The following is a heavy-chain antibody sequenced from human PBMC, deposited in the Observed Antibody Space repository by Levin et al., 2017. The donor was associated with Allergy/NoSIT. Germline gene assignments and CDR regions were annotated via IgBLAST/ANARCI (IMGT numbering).Heavy chain of an antibody. CDR1: GDSISSSNW. V-gene: IGHV4-4*02. CDR2: IYHSGST. Sequence: SETLSLTCAVSGDSISSSNWWSWVRQPPGKGLEWIGEIYHSGSTNYNPSLKSRVTISVDKSKNQFSLKLTSVTAADTAVYYCAREREGEGGSFDPWGQGTLVTVSS. CDR3: AREREGEGGSFDP. D-gene: IGHD3-16*01. J-gene: IGHJ5*02.